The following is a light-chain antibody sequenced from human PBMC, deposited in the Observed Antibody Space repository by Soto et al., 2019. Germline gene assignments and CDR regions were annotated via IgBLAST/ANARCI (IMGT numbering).Light chain of an antibody. CDR2: SAS. V-gene: IGKV3-11*01. CDR1: QSVGND. CDR3: QKHSSSPPT. J-gene: IGKJ4*01. Sequence: DIVLTQSPATLSLSPGERATLSCRASQSVGNDLVWYHQKRGQAPRLLIYSASTWDTGIPARFSGSGSGTDFTLTISSLEPEDFAAYYCQKHSSSPPTFGGGTKVEIK.